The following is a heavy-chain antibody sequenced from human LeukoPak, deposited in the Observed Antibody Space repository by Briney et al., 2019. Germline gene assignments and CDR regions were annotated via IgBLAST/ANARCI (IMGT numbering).Heavy chain of an antibody. CDR3: ARDGFRYFGSGSYYVGSWFDP. CDR1: GYTLTELS. Sequence: GASVKVSCKVSGYTLTELSMHWVRQAPGKGLEWMGGFDPEDGETIYAQKFQGRVTMTEDTSTDTAYMELRSLRSDDTAVYYCARDGFRYFGSGSYYVGSWFDPWGQGTLVTVSS. D-gene: IGHD3-10*01. V-gene: IGHV1-24*01. J-gene: IGHJ5*02. CDR2: FDPEDGET.